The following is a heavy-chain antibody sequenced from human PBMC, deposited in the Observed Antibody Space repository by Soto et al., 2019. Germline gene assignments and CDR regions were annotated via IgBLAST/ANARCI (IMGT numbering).Heavy chain of an antibody. J-gene: IGHJ6*04. V-gene: IGHV3-66*01. CDR1: GFTVSSKY. D-gene: IGHD2-15*01. CDR3: ARDDVRCDGGRCYGVPLDV. CDR2: IQSGGPT. Sequence: EVHLVESGGGLVQPGGSLRLSCPASGFTVSSKYMSWVRQAPGKGLEWGSLIQSGGPTYYADSVKGRFTISRDTSEKTLHLQMDSLRAEDTAVYYCARDDVRCDGGRCYGVPLDVWGKGTPVTVSS.